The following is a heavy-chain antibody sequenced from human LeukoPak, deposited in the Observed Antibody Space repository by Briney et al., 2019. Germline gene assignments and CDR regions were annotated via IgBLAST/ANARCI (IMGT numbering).Heavy chain of an antibody. Sequence: SVKVSCKASGGTFSSYAISWVRQAPGQGLEWMGRIIPIFGTANYAQKFQGRVTITTDESTSTAYMELSSLRSEDTAVYYCARELITVVRGTNYYYYYMDVWGKGTTVTVSS. J-gene: IGHJ6*03. D-gene: IGHD3-10*01. CDR3: ARELITVVRGTNYYYYYMDV. V-gene: IGHV1-69*05. CDR2: IIPIFGTA. CDR1: GGTFSSYA.